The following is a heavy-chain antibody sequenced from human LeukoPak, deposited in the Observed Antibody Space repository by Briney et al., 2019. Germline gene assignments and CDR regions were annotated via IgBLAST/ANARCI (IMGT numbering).Heavy chain of an antibody. CDR1: GGSFSGYY. D-gene: IGHD3-22*01. Sequence: SETLSLTCAVYGGSFSGYYWSWIRQPPGKGLEWIGEINHSGSTNYNPSLKSRVTISVDTSKNQFSLKLSSVTAADTAVYYCARTEYYYDSSGYGGYYFDYWGQGTLVTVSS. CDR2: INHSGST. V-gene: IGHV4-34*01. CDR3: ARTEYYYDSSGYGGYYFDY. J-gene: IGHJ4*02.